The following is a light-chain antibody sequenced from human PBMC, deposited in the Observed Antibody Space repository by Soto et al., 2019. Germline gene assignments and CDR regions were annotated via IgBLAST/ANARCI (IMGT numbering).Light chain of an antibody. CDR3: QHYDGSPRT. CDR1: QSVRSNY. J-gene: IGKJ2*01. Sequence: ETVLTQSPGTVSLYPGERATLSCTTSQSVRSNYLAWYQQKPGQAPRLVVYGVFNRATGIPDRFSGSWSGTDFTLTISGLEPEDSAVYYCQHYDGSPRTFGQGTKLEI. CDR2: GVF. V-gene: IGKV3-20*01.